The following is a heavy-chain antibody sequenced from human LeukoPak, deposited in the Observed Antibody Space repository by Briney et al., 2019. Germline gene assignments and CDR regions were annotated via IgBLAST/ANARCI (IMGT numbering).Heavy chain of an antibody. J-gene: IGHJ5*02. CDR2: IIPILGIA. CDR1: GGTFSSYA. CDR3: ARDNTYYDFWSGYYDNWFDP. D-gene: IGHD3-3*01. V-gene: IGHV1-69*04. Sequence: SVKVSCKASGGTFSSYAISWVRQAPGQGLEWMGRIIPILGIANYAQKFQGRVTITADKSTSTAYMELSSLRSEDTAVYYCARDNTYYDFWSGYYDNWFDPWGQGTLVTVSS.